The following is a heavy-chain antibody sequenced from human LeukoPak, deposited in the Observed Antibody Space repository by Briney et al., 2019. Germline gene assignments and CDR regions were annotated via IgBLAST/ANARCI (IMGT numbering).Heavy chain of an antibody. CDR2: ISGSGANT. CDR1: GFTFSSYA. J-gene: IGHJ3*02. CDR3: AKSDRMVRGVISDAFDI. V-gene: IGHV3-23*01. Sequence: GGSLRLSCAASGFTFSSYAMSWVRQAPGKGLEWVSAISGSGANTYYADSVKGRFTISRDNSKNTVYLQMNSLRAEDTAVYYCAKSDRMVRGVISDAFDIWGQGTMVTVSS. D-gene: IGHD3-10*01.